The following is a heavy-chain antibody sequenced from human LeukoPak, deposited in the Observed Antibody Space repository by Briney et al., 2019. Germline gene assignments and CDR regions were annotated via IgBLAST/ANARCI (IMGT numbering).Heavy chain of an antibody. D-gene: IGHD3-22*01. Sequence: ASVKVSCKASGYTFTGYYMHWVRQAPGQGLEWMGWINPNSGGTNYAQKFQGRVTMTRDTSISTAYMELSRLRSDDTAVYYCAITYYYDSSGYTPSFDPWGQGTLVIVSS. CDR2: INPNSGGT. J-gene: IGHJ5*02. CDR3: AITYYYDSSGYTPSFDP. V-gene: IGHV1-2*02. CDR1: GYTFTGYY.